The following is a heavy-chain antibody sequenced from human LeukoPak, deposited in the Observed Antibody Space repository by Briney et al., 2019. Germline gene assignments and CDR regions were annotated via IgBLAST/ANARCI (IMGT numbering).Heavy chain of an antibody. CDR2: INPNSGGT. V-gene: IGHV1-2*02. D-gene: IGHD3-10*01. Sequence: GASVKVSCKASGYTFTGYYMHWVRQAPGQGLEWMGWINPNSGGTNYAQKFQGRVTMTRDTSISTAYMELSRLRSDDTAVYYCARDTYPNYYYGSGSYPNNWFDPWGQGILVTVSS. CDR1: GYTFTGYY. J-gene: IGHJ5*02. CDR3: ARDTYPNYYYGSGSYPNNWFDP.